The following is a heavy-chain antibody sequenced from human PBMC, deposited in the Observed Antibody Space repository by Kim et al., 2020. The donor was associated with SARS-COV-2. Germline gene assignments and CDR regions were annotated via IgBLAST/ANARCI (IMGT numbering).Heavy chain of an antibody. D-gene: IGHD2-15*01. CDR3: AVTLKGILDAFDI. CDR2: IWYDGSNK. Sequence: GGSLRLSCAASGFTFSSYGMHWVRQAPGKGLEWVAVIWYDGSNKYYADSVKGRFTISRDNSKNTLYLQMNSLRAEDTAVYYCAVTLKGILDAFDIWGQGTMVTVSS. J-gene: IGHJ3*02. V-gene: IGHV3-33*01. CDR1: GFTFSSYG.